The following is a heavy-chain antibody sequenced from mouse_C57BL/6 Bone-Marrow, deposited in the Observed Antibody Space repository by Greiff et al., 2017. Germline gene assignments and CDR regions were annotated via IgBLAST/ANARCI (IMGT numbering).Heavy chain of an antibody. CDR3: ARPVVAPLYAMDY. D-gene: IGHD1-1*01. J-gene: IGHJ4*01. Sequence: VKLQESGPGLVQPSQSLSITCTVSGFSLTSYGVHWVRQSPGKGLEWLGVIWSGGSTDYNAAFISRMSISKDNSKSQVFFKMNSLQADDTAMYYCARPVVAPLYAMDYWGQGTSVTVSS. CDR2: IWSGGST. V-gene: IGHV2-2*01. CDR1: GFSLTSYG.